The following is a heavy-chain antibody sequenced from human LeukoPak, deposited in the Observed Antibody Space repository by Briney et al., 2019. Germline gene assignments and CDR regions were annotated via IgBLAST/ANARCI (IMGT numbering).Heavy chain of an antibody. CDR1: GFTFSSYE. CDR3: ASHPYYYGSGSYLP. CDR2: ISRSGTAI. V-gene: IGHV3-48*03. Sequence: PGGSLRLSCAASGFTFSSYEMSWVRQAPGKGLGWVSYISRSGTAISYADSVKGRFTISRDNAKNSLYLQMNSLRAEDTAVYYCASHPYYYGSGSYLPWGQGTLVTVSS. D-gene: IGHD3-10*01. J-gene: IGHJ5*02.